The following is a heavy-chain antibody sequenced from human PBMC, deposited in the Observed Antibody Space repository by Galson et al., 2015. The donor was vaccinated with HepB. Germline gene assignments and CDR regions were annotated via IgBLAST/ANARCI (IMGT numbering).Heavy chain of an antibody. CDR3: AREGEQYYGSSGYYPFDY. J-gene: IGHJ4*02. D-gene: IGHD3-22*01. V-gene: IGHV3-74*01. Sequence: SLRLSCAASGFTFSSYWMHWVRQAPGKGLVWVSRINSDGSSTSYADSVKGRFTISRDNAKNSLYLQMNSLRAEDTAVYYCAREGEQYYGSSGYYPFDYWGQGTLVTVSS. CDR1: GFTFSSYW. CDR2: INSDGSST.